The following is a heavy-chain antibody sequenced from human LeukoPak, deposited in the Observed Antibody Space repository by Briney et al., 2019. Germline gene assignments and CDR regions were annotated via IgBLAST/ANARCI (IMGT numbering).Heavy chain of an antibody. V-gene: IGHV4-34*01. Sequence: PSETLSLTCAVYGGSFSGYYWSWIRQPPGKGLEWIGETNHSGSTNYNPSLKSRVTISVDTSKNQFSLKLSSVTAADTAVYYCARDGGYCSSTSCYGWFDPWGQGTLVTVSS. J-gene: IGHJ5*02. CDR2: TNHSGST. D-gene: IGHD2-2*01. CDR3: ARDGGYCSSTSCYGWFDP. CDR1: GGSFSGYY.